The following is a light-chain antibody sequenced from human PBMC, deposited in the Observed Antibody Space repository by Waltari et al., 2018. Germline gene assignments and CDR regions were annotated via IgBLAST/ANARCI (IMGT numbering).Light chain of an antibody. Sequence: QSVLPQPPSASGTPGPRVTISCSGRNSNIGSNPVTWYQQLPGAAPKLLIYSRSQRPSGVPDRFSGSKSGTSASLAISGLQSEDEADYYCAAWDDSLNAYLFGGGTKLTVL. CDR2: SRS. CDR3: AAWDDSLNAYL. J-gene: IGLJ2*01. CDR1: NSNIGSNP. V-gene: IGLV1-44*01.